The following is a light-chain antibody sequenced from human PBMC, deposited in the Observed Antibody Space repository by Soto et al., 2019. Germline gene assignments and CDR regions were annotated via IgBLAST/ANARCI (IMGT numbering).Light chain of an antibody. CDR1: QDIYNS. J-gene: IGKJ1*01. CDR2: KAS. Sequence: DIQMTQSPSTLSAFVGDRVTITCRASQDIYNSVAWYQQKPGKAPKVLIYKASTLESGVPSRFSGSGSGTEFSLTISSLQPDDFAGYHCQQFHTFPWTFGQGTKVEIK. V-gene: IGKV1-5*03. CDR3: QQFHTFPWT.